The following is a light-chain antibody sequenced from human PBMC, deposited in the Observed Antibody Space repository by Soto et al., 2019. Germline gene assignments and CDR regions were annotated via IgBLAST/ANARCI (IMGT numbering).Light chain of an antibody. V-gene: IGKV3-11*01. CDR2: DAS. Sequence: IVFTQAPATLSLSPGERATLSRRASQSVSSYLAWYQQKPGQAPRLLIYDASNRATGIPARFSGSGSGTDFTLTTSSLQPEDFAVYYCQQRSNWPLTFGQGTRLEIK. J-gene: IGKJ5*01. CDR3: QQRSNWPLT. CDR1: QSVSSY.